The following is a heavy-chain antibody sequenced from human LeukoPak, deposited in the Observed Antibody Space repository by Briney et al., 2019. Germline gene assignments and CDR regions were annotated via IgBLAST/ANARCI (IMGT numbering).Heavy chain of an antibody. CDR1: GDSVSSNSAA. CDR3: ARGSVGATVALLRY. CDR2: TYYRSKWYD. D-gene: IGHD1-26*01. J-gene: IGHJ4*02. Sequence: SQTLSLTCAISGDSVSSNSAAWYWIRQSPSRGLEWLGRTYYRSKWYDDYAVSVKSRLTINPDTSKNQFSLHLTSATPEDTAVYYCARGSVGATVALLRYWGQGTLVTVSS. V-gene: IGHV6-1*01.